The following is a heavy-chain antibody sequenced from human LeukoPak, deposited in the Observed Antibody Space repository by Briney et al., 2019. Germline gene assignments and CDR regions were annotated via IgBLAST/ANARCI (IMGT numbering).Heavy chain of an antibody. Sequence: SETLSLTCTVSGGSISSGSYYWSWLRQPAGKGLEWIGRIDTSGSTNYNPSLKSRVTISVDTSKNQFSLKLSSVTAADTAVYYCARERVLRYFDWLPNDAFDIWGQGTMVTVSS. CDR1: GGSISSGSYY. D-gene: IGHD3-9*01. CDR3: ARERVLRYFDWLPNDAFDI. CDR2: IDTSGST. J-gene: IGHJ3*02. V-gene: IGHV4-61*02.